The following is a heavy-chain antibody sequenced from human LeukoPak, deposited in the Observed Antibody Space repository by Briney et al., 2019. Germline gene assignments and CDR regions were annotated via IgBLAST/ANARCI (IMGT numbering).Heavy chain of an antibody. CDR3: ARVYSSSSKTHYYYYMDV. Sequence: PSETLSLTCAVYGGSFSGYYWSWFRHPPGKGLEWMGEINHSGSTNYNPSLKSRVTISVDTSKNQFSLKLSSVTAADTAVYYCARVYSSSSKTHYYYYMDVWGKGTTVTVSS. CDR2: INHSGST. V-gene: IGHV4-34*01. CDR1: GGSFSGYY. D-gene: IGHD6-6*01. J-gene: IGHJ6*03.